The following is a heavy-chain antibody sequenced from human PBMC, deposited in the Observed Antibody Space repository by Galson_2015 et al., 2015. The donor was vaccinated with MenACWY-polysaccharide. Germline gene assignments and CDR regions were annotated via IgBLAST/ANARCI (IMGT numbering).Heavy chain of an antibody. CDR3: AKERTTVDI. J-gene: IGHJ3*02. Sequence: LRLSCAASGFTFSSYGMSWVRQAPGKGLEWVSGINGRGGSTYYADSVKGRFTISRDNSKNTLYLQMNSLRADDTAVYYCAKERTTVDIWGKGQWSPSLQ. V-gene: IGHV3-23*01. CDR1: GFTFSSYG. D-gene: IGHD4-17*01. CDR2: INGRGGST.